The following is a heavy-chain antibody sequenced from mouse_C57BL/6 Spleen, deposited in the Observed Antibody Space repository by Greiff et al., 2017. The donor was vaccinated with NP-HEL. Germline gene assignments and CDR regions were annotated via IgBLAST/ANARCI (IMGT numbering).Heavy chain of an antibody. D-gene: IGHD2-3*01. CDR3: ARDDGYYADYYAMDY. Sequence: DVKLVESGGGLVKPGGSLKLSCAASGFTFSSYAMSWVRQTPEKRLEWVATISDGGSYTYYPDNVKGRFTISRDNAKNNLYLQMSQLKSEDTAMYYCARDDGYYADYYAMDYWGQGTSVTVSS. CDR2: ISDGGSYT. CDR1: GFTFSSYA. J-gene: IGHJ4*01. V-gene: IGHV5-4*01.